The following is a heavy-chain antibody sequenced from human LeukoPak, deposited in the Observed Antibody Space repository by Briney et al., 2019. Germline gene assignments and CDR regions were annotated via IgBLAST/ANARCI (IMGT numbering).Heavy chain of an antibody. D-gene: IGHD3-9*01. Sequence: SETLSLTCTVSGGSISSSSWSWMRQSPGKGLESIGYISNNGKAKYKSSFEGRVTMSVDTSKSQFSLNLSSVTAADTAVYYCARGVFSAKFRILLYSYMAVWGKGPPVIVS. CDR2: ISNNGKA. CDR3: ARGVFSAKFRILLYSYMAV. J-gene: IGHJ6*03. CDR1: GGSISSSS. V-gene: IGHV4-4*09.